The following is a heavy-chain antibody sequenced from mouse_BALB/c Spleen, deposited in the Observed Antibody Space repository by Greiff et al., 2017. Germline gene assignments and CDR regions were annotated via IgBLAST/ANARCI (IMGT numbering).Heavy chain of an antibody. J-gene: IGHJ4*01. Sequence: QVTLKVSGPGILQPSQTLSLTCSFSGFSLSTSGMGVRWISQPSGKGLEWLAHIYWDDDKRYNPFLKRRLTFSMDTSRNQVFLKITRVDTADSATYCCARRWPGAMDDWGQGTSVTVSS. CDR1: GFSLSTSGMG. CDR2: IYWDDDK. V-gene: IGHV8-12*01. CDR3: ARRWPGAMDD.